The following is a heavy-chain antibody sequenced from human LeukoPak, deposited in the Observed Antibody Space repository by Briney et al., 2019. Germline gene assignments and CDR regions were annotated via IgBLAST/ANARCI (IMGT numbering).Heavy chain of an antibody. J-gene: IGHJ5*02. Sequence: KPGGSLRLSCAASGFTFSDPWMGWVRQAPGKGLEWVGRKSTADGGATDYAAAVQGRFTISRDDSKDNLYLQMNSLKTEDTAVYYCTTYGGYEGLSDRWGQGTLVTVSS. CDR2: KSTADGGAT. V-gene: IGHV3-15*01. CDR1: GFTFSDPW. D-gene: IGHD5-12*01. CDR3: TTYGGYEGLSDR.